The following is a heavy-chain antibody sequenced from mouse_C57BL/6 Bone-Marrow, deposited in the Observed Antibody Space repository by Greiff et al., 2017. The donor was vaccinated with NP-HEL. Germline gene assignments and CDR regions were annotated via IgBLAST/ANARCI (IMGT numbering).Heavy chain of an antibody. J-gene: IGHJ3*01. CDR1: GFTFNTYA. Sequence: EVQGVESGGGLVQPKGSLKLSCAASGFTFNTYAMHWVRQAPGKGLEWVARIRSKSSNYATYYAYSVKDRFTISRDDSQSMLYLQMNNLKTEDTAMYYCVRDLAYYSNYTFAYWGQGTLVTVSA. V-gene: IGHV10-3*01. D-gene: IGHD2-5*01. CDR3: VRDLAYYSNYTFAY. CDR2: IRSKSSNYAT.